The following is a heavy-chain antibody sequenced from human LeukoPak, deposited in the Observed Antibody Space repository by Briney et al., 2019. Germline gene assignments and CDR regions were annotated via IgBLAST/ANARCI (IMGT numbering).Heavy chain of an antibody. CDR3: ARVGYCSDSRCYDGGFDY. V-gene: IGHV1-2*02. Sequence: ASVKVSCKASGYTFTGYYIHWVRQAPGQGLEWMGWINPNSGGTNYAQKLQGRVTMTRDTSISTAYMELSRLRSDDTAVFYCARVGYCSDSRCYDGGFDYWGQGTLVTVSS. CDR1: GYTFTGYY. CDR2: INPNSGGT. D-gene: IGHD2-2*01. J-gene: IGHJ4*02.